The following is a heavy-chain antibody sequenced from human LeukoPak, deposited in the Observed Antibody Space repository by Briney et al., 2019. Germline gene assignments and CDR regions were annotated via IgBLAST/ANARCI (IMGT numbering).Heavy chain of an antibody. Sequence: GGSLRLSCAGSGFTFSNYNMHWVRLAPGKGLEWVSLITTGSSHIYYADSLKGRFTISRDNAKNSIYLQMDSLRVEDTAVYFCARESSGSGGYSAFDYWGQGILVIVSS. D-gene: IGHD3-10*01. CDR2: ITTGSSHI. CDR3: ARESSGSGGYSAFDY. J-gene: IGHJ4*02. V-gene: IGHV3-21*01. CDR1: GFTFSNYN.